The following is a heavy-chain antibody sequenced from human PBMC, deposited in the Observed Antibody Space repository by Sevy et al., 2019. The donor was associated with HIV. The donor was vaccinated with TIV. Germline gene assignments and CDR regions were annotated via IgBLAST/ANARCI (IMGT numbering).Heavy chain of an antibody. V-gene: IGHV3-9*01. J-gene: IGHJ6*02. CDR1: GFTFDEYA. Sequence: GGSLRLSCAASGFTFDEYAMHWVRQAPGKGLEWVAGISSKSGSIGYVDSVKDRFTISRDNAKNSLYLQMNSLRGEDTALYDSVKDVFTYYHFSGRMDVWGQGTTVTVSS. CDR3: VKDVFTYYHFSGRMDV. D-gene: IGHD2-15*01. CDR2: ISSKSGSI.